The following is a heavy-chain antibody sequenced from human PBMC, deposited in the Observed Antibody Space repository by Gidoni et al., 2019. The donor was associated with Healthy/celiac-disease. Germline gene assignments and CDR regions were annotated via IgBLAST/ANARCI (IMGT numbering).Heavy chain of an antibody. CDR3: ARPIDYYDSSGDFDY. D-gene: IGHD3-22*01. CDR1: GYSFTSSW. Sequence: EVQLVQSGAEVKKPGESLRISCKGSGYSFTSSWISWVRQMPGKGLEWRGRIAPSCSYTHYSPSFQGHVTISADKSISTAYLQWSSLKASDTAMYYCARPIDYYDSSGDFDYWGQGTLVTVSS. J-gene: IGHJ4*02. V-gene: IGHV5-10-1*01. CDR2: IAPSCSYT.